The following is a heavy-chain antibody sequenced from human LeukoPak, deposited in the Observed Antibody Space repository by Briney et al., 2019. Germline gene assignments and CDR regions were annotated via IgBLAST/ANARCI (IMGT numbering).Heavy chain of an antibody. CDR2: IYVTGT. Sequence: SETLSLTCTVSGGSIGTYYWSWIRQSPGKGLEWIGYIYVTGTRYNPYLQSRVTISVDRSRNQFFLKMSSVTAADTAVYYCTRHIGGGIEDMDVWGKGTKVIVSS. D-gene: IGHD3-16*02. V-gene: IGHV4-59*08. CDR3: TRHIGGGIEDMDV. J-gene: IGHJ6*03. CDR1: GGSIGTYY.